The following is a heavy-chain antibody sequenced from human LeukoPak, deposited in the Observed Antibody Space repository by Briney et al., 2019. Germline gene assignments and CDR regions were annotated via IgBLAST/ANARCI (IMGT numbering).Heavy chain of an antibody. CDR1: GFTFSSYA. V-gene: IGHV3-64D*06. CDR3: ARDDAITFGGVTD. Sequence: GGSLRLSCSASGFTFSSYAMHWVRQAPGKGLEYVLAISSNGGSTYHADSVKGRFTISRDNSKNTLYLQMSSLRVEDTAVYYCARDDAITFGGVTDWGQGTLVTVSS. D-gene: IGHD3-16*01. J-gene: IGHJ4*02. CDR2: ISSNGGST.